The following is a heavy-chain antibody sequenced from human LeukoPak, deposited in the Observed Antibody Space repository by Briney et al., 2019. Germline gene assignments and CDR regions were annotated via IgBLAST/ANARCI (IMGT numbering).Heavy chain of an antibody. Sequence: SVKVSCKASGFTFTSSAVQWVRQARGQRLEWIGWIVVGSGNTSYAQKFQERVTITRDMSTSTAYMELSSLRSEDTAVYYCAADGFSVFGVGTPLRTQHAFDIWGQGTMVTVSS. CDR3: AADGFSVFGVGTPLRTQHAFDI. CDR2: IVVGSGNT. CDR1: GFTFTSSA. V-gene: IGHV1-58*01. D-gene: IGHD3-3*01. J-gene: IGHJ3*02.